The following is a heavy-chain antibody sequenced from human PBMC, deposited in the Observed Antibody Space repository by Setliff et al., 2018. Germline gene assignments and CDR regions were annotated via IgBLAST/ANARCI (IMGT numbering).Heavy chain of an antibody. Sequence: GASVKVSCKVSGGSFSSYAISWVRQAPGQGPEWLGRIIPVLDTTDYSPKFQDRLTITADEPSRTVNMELHSLRSEDTALYYCARGVVNWAAFNIWGQGTMVT. CDR1: GGSFSSYA. CDR3: ARGVVNWAAFNI. CDR2: IIPVLDTT. V-gene: IGHV1-69*11. D-gene: IGHD3-16*01. J-gene: IGHJ3*02.